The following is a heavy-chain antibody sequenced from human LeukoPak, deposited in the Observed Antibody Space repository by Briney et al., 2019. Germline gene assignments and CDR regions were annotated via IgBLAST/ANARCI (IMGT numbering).Heavy chain of an antibody. Sequence: GGSLRLSCAASGFTFSNYAMNWVRQAPGKGLEWVSGISGSGGSTYYADSVKGRFTISRDNSKNTLYLQMNSLRAEDTAVYYCAKDSGGVSNNWFDPWGQGTLVTVSS. CDR3: AKDSGGVSNNWFDP. J-gene: IGHJ5*02. CDR2: ISGSGGST. CDR1: GFTFSNYA. D-gene: IGHD3-16*01. V-gene: IGHV3-23*01.